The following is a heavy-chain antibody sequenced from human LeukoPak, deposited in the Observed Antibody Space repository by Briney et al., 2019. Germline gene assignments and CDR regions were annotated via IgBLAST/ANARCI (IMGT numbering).Heavy chain of an antibody. D-gene: IGHD1-26*01. Sequence: PSETLSLTCGVSGYSISAGYFWGWIRQSPVKGLEWIGSVHHTGSDYYNPSLKSRVTIAIDTSKNHFSLNLTSVTAADTAVFFCARVIVTATHVPDAFDLWGQGILVTVSS. CDR2: VHHTGSD. CDR1: GYSISAGYF. V-gene: IGHV4-38-2*01. J-gene: IGHJ3*01. CDR3: ARVIVTATHVPDAFDL.